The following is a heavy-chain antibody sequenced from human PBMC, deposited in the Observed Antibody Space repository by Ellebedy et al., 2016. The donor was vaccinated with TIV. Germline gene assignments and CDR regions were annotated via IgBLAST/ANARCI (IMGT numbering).Heavy chain of an antibody. D-gene: IGHD3-3*01. CDR3: ARERGYDFWSGYYSLLDV. J-gene: IGHJ6*02. CDR2: IKQDGSEK. CDR1: GFTFSSYW. Sequence: GESLKISXAASGFTFSSYWMSWVRQAPGKGLEWVANIKQDGSEKYYVDSVKGRFTISRDNAKNSLYLQMNSLRAEDTAVYYCARERGYDFWSGYYSLLDVWGQGTTVTVSS. V-gene: IGHV3-7*03.